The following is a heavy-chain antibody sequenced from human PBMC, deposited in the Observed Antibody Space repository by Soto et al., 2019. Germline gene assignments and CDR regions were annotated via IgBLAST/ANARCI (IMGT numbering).Heavy chain of an antibody. CDR2: ISYDGSNK. D-gene: IGHD4-17*01. Sequence: VQLVESGGGVVQPGRSLRLSCAASGFTFSSYAMHWVRQAPGKGLEWVAVISYDGSNKYYADSVKGRFTISRDNSKNTLHLQMNSLRAEDTAVYYCPIDVPTTTVVTDSFDYWGQGTLVTVSS. CDR1: GFTFSSYA. J-gene: IGHJ4*02. V-gene: IGHV3-30-3*01. CDR3: PIDVPTTTVVTDSFDY.